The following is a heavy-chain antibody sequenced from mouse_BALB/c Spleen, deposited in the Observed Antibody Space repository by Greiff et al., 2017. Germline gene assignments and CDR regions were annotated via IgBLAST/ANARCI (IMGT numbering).Heavy chain of an antibody. CDR1: GYTFTSYW. J-gene: IGHJ3*01. V-gene: IGHV1S81*02. CDR2: INPSNGRT. Sequence: QVHVKQPGAELVKPGASVKLSCKASGYTFTSYWMHWVKQRPGQGLEWIGEINPSNGRTNYNEKFKSKATLTVDKSSSTAYMQLSSLTSEDSAVYYCARYPFADWGQGTLVTVSA. CDR3: ARYPFAD.